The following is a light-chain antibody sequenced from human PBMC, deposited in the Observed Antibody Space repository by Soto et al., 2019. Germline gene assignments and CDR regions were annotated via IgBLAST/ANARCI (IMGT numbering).Light chain of an antibody. CDR3: QQYGSSPPLT. Sequence: PGERATLSCRASQSVSSSNLAWYQQKPAQAPRLLIYAASRRAPGIPDRFSGSGSGTDFTLTISRLEPEDFAVYYCQQYGSSPPLTFGGGTKVDIK. J-gene: IGKJ4*01. CDR2: AAS. CDR1: QSVSSSN. V-gene: IGKV3-20*01.